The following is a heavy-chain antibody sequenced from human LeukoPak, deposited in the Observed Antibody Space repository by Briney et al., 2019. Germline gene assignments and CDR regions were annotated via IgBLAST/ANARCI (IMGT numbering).Heavy chain of an antibody. V-gene: IGHV3-48*01. Sequence: GGSLRLSCAASGFTFSSYNMNWVRQAPGKGLEWVSYITSSSTSIFYADSVRGRFTISSDNSKNTLYLQRNSLRAEDPAVYYCAYLPPSPPQHWGQGTLVTVSS. J-gene: IGHJ1*01. CDR2: ITSSSTSI. CDR1: GFTFSSYN. CDR3: AYLPPSPPQH.